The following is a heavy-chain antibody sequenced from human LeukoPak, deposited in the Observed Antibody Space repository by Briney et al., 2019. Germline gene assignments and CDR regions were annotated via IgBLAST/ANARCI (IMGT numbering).Heavy chain of an antibody. J-gene: IGHJ3*02. CDR1: GFTFSSHW. Sequence: GGSLRLSCAASGFTFSSHWMHWVRQAPGMGLVWVSRINSDGSSISYADSVKGRFTISRDNAKNTLYLQMNSLRAEDTAVYYCARMGQQLLHDAFDIWGQGTMVTVSS. CDR2: INSDGSSI. CDR3: ARMGQQLLHDAFDI. D-gene: IGHD6-13*01. V-gene: IGHV3-74*01.